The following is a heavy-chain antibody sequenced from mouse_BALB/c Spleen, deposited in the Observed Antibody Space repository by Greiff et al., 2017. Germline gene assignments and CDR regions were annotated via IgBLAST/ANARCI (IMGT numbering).Heavy chain of an antibody. CDR3: ARVDGNYTLRYAMDY. J-gene: IGHJ4*01. CDR2: IDPANGNT. CDR1: GFNIKDTY. D-gene: IGHD2-1*01. Sequence: VQLKESGAELVKPGASVKLSCTASGFNIKDTYMHWVKQRPEQGLEWIGRIDPANGNTKYDPKFQGKATITADTSSNTAYLQLSSLTSEDTAVYYCARVDGNYTLRYAMDYWGQGTSVTVSS. V-gene: IGHV14-3*02.